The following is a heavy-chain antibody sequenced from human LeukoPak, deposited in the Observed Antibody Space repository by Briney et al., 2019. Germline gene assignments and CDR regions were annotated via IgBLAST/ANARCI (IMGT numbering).Heavy chain of an antibody. V-gene: IGHV3-33*01. D-gene: IGHD1-26*01. CDR1: GFTFSSYG. CDR3: ARSRMGATKDY. Sequence: GGSLRLSCAASGFTFSSYGMHWVRQAPGKGLEWVAVIWYDGSNKYYADSVKGRFTISRDNSKNTLYLQMNSLRAEDTAVYYCARSRMGATKDYWGQGTLVTVSS. J-gene: IGHJ4*02. CDR2: IWYDGSNK.